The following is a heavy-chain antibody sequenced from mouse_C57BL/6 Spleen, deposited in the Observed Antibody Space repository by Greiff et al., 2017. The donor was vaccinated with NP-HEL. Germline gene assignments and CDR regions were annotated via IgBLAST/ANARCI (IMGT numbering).Heavy chain of an antibody. D-gene: IGHD4-1*01. CDR2: IDPSDSYT. J-gene: IGHJ2*01. V-gene: IGHV1-50*01. Sequence: QVQLKQPGAELVKPGASVKLSCKASGYTFTSYWMQWVKQRPGQDLEWIGEIDPSDSYTNYNQKFKGKATLTVDTSSSTAYMQLNSLTSEDSAVYYCARDNWAFDYWGQGTTLTVSS. CDR1: GYTFTSYW. CDR3: ARDNWAFDY.